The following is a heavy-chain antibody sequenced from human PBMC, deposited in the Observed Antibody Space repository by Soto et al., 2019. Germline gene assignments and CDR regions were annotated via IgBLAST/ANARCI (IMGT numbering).Heavy chain of an antibody. CDR2: IIPIFGTA. J-gene: IGHJ4*02. D-gene: IGHD6-13*01. CDR1: GGTFSSYA. V-gene: IGHV1-69*12. Sequence: QVQLVQSGAEVKKPGSSVKVSCKASGGTFSSYAISWVRQAPGQGLEWMGGIIPIFGTANYAQKFQGRVTITEDESTSTAYMELSSLRSEDTAVYYCAIFAGIAAAGTSYYFDYWGQGTLVTVSS. CDR3: AIFAGIAAAGTSYYFDY.